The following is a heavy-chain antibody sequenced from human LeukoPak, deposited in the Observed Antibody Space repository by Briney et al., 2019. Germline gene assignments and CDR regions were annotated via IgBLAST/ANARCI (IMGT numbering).Heavy chain of an antibody. Sequence: GGSLRLSCAASGFIISDYSMSWIRQAPGKGLEWVSYISTSENVIYYADSVKGRFTTSRDNAQNSLDLQMKSLRAEDTAVYYCVRTTQSSAWFCFDNWGRGTLVTVSS. CDR2: ISTSENVI. J-gene: IGHJ4*02. CDR3: VRTTQSSAWFCFDN. V-gene: IGHV3-11*01. D-gene: IGHD6-13*01. CDR1: GFIISDYS.